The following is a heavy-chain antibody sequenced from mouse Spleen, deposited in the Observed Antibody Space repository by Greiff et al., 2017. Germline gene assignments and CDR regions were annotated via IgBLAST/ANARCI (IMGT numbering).Heavy chain of an antibody. V-gene: IGHV5-9-2*01. Sequence: EVNVVESGGGLVKPGGSLKLSCAASGFTFSSYGMSWVRQTPEKRLEWVATISGGGSYTYYPDSVKGRFTISRDNAKNNLYLQMSSLRSEDTALYYCARIYYYGSSLHYYAMDYWGQGTSVTVSS. D-gene: IGHD1-1*01. CDR2: ISGGGSYT. CDR3: ARIYYYGSSLHYYAMDY. J-gene: IGHJ4*01. CDR1: GFTFSSYG.